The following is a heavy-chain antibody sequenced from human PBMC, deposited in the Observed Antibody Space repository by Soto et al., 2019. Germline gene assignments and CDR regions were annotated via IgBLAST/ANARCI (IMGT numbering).Heavy chain of an antibody. Sequence: QVQLVQSGAEVKEPGSSVKVSCKVSGGTFSSQTINWVRQVPGQGLEWMGSVIPIIGEGQYAQSFLGRVNITATRSTSTANMGLSSLTSGDTAVYYCARPAVNDLDADSSAFDIWGQGTMVTVSS. CDR3: ARPAVNDLDADSSAFDI. CDR2: VIPIIGEG. D-gene: IGHD1-1*01. CDR1: GGTFSSQT. V-gene: IGHV1-69*02. J-gene: IGHJ3*02.